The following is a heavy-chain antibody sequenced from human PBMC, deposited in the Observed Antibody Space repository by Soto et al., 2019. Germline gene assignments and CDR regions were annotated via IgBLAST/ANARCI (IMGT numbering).Heavy chain of an antibody. V-gene: IGHV4-31*03. Sequence: SVTMSLTCTVSGGYISSGCCYWSWISQHPGKGLEWIGYIYYSGSTYYKPSLKSRVTISVDTSKNQFSLKLSSVTAADTAVYYCARGGGYNTAFDYWGQGTLVTVSS. D-gene: IGHD5-12*01. J-gene: IGHJ4*02. CDR3: ARGGGYNTAFDY. CDR1: GGYISSGCCY. CDR2: IYYSGST.